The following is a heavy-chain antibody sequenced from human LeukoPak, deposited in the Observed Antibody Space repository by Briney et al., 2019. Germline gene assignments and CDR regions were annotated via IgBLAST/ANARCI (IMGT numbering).Heavy chain of an antibody. D-gene: IGHD2-2*01. Sequence: GGSLRLSCAASGFTVSSNYMSWVRQAPGKGLEWVSVIYSGGSTYYADSVKGRFTISRDNSKNTLYLQMNSLRAEDTAVYYCAKGPSPAYCSSTSCYRDDAFDIWGQGTMVTVSS. CDR3: AKGPSPAYCSSTSCYRDDAFDI. V-gene: IGHV3-53*05. CDR2: IYSGGST. CDR1: GFTVSSNY. J-gene: IGHJ3*02.